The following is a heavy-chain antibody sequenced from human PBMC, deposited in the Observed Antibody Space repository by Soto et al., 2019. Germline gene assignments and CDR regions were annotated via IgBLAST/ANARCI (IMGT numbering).Heavy chain of an antibody. Sequence: SETLSLTCTVSGGSIRTYYWNWIRQPPGKGLEWIGYMYYGGSTNYNPSLKSRVTVSGDTSKNDFSLKLTSVTAADTAVYYCVRFWPPPYSDALTDYPDVFDYWGRGTLVIVSS. V-gene: IGHV4-59*12. CDR2: MYYGGST. CDR3: VRFWPPPYSDALTDYPDVFDY. J-gene: IGHJ4*02. D-gene: IGHD3-9*01. CDR1: GGSIRTYY.